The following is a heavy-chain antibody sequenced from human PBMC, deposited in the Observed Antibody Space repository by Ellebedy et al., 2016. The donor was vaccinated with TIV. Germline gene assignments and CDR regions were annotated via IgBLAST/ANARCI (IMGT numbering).Heavy chain of an antibody. J-gene: IGHJ4*02. CDR1: GFTFSSYA. Sequence: GESLKISCAASGFTFSSYAMSWVRQAPGKGLEWVSTISNTGSRTYYADSVEGRFIISRDNSKKTLYLQMNSLRAEDTAVYYCARGGLLLNYYFDYWGQGTLVTVSS. CDR3: ARGGLLLNYYFDY. V-gene: IGHV3-23*01. CDR2: ISNTGSRT. D-gene: IGHD2-15*01.